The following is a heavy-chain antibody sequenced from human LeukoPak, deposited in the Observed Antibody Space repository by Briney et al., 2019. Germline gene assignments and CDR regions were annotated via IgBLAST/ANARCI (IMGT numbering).Heavy chain of an antibody. CDR1: GVSISSNY. V-gene: IGHV4-59*08. CDR2: IFNSADI. Sequence: PSETLSLTCTVSGVSISSNYWSWIRQPPGEGLECIGYIFNSADIRYNPSLQSRVTISVDTSKNQFSLKLSSVTAADTAVYYCARASGVYCSSTSCYVLDYWGQGTLVTVSS. J-gene: IGHJ4*02. CDR3: ARASGVYCSSTSCYVLDY. D-gene: IGHD2-2*01.